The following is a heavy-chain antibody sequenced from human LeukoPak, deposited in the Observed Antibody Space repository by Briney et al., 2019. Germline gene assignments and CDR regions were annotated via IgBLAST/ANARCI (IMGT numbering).Heavy chain of an antibody. CDR1: GYTFTGSY. V-gene: IGHV1-2*02. CDR3: ARGRAAAGNWIGGY. J-gene: IGHJ4*02. CDR2: LNPNSGDT. D-gene: IGHD6-13*01. Sequence: AASVKVSCKASGYTFTGSYLHWVRQAPGQGLEWMGWLNPNSGDTKDALKFQGRVTMTRDTSINTAYMELSRLRSDDTAVYYCARGRAAAGNWIGGYWGQGTLVTVSS.